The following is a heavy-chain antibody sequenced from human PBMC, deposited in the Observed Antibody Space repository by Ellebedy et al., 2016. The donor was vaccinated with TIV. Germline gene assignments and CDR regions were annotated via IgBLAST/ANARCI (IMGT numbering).Heavy chain of an antibody. J-gene: IGHJ4*02. V-gene: IGHV1-8*01. CDR1: GYTFTSYD. Sequence: AASVKVSCKASGYTFTSYDISWVRQATGQGLEWMGSMNPDSGNTAYAQKFQGRVSMTRNTSISTAYLELSNLRSDDTAVYYCARGIRMPSDYWGQGTLVTVSS. CDR2: MNPDSGNT. D-gene: IGHD2-15*01. CDR3: ARGIRMPSDY.